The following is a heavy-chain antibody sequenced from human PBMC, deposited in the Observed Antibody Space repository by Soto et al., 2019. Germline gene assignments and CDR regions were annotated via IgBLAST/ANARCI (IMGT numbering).Heavy chain of an antibody. CDR1: GYTFSNYD. CDR3: AKVSRKGSAIDFDY. CDR2: VNPNNGDT. D-gene: IGHD3-10*01. Sequence: QVQLVQSGAKLKKPGASVKVSCKASGYTFSNYDMNWVRQATGQGPEWIGWVNPNNGDTGYAQKFQGRVTLTTDISTTTAYMELTSLRSEDTAIYYCAKVSRKGSAIDFDYWGQGTLITVSS. J-gene: IGHJ4*02. V-gene: IGHV1-8*01.